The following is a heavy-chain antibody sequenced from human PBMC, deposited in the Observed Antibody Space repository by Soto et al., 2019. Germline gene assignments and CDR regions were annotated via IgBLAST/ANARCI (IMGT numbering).Heavy chain of an antibody. CDR1: GFTFSSYA. CDR3: AKDIPNYYDSSGPSSFDY. D-gene: IGHD3-22*01. V-gene: IGHV3-23*01. Sequence: GGSLRLSCAASGFTFSSYAMSWVRQAPGKGLEWVSAISGSGGSTYYADSVKGRFTISRDNSKNTLYLQMNSLRAEDTAVYYCAKDIPNYYDSSGPSSFDYWGQGTLVTVSS. J-gene: IGHJ4*02. CDR2: ISGSGGST.